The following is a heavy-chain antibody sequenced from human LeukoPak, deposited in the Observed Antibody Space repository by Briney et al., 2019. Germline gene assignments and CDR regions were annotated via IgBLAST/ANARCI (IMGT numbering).Heavy chain of an antibody. V-gene: IGHV3-23*01. Sequence: PGGCLRLSCAASGLNFGNYGMNWVRQAPGKGLEWVSGIRASGRTTDYADSVKGRFTISRDTSKNTLHLQMNSLRAEDTAVYYCAKDWVISAAGYFDDWGQGSLVTVSS. CDR2: IRASGRTT. D-gene: IGHD6-13*01. J-gene: IGHJ4*02. CDR1: GLNFGNYG. CDR3: AKDWVISAAGYFDD.